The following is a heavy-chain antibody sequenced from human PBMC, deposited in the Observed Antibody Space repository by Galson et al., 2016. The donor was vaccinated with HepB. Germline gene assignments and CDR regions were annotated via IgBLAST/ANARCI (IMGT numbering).Heavy chain of an antibody. Sequence: SLRLSCAASGFTFSTYAMSWVRQAPGKGLEWVSAISKSGGSTYYADSVKGRFTISRDNSKTTLYVQMNSLRVEDTAVYYCAKEPAFGDGYKGGVWFDPWGQGTLVTVSS. D-gene: IGHD5-24*01. CDR3: AKEPAFGDGYKGGVWFDP. CDR1: GFTFSTYA. J-gene: IGHJ5*02. CDR2: ISKSGGST. V-gene: IGHV3-23*01.